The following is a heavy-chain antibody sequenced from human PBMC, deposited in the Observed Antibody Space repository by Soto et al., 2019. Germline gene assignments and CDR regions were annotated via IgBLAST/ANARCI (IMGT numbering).Heavy chain of an antibody. V-gene: IGHV1-18*01. CDR3: ARVLYGDYPLFPLNWFDP. D-gene: IGHD4-17*01. J-gene: IGHJ5*02. CDR1: GYTFTSYG. CDR2: ISAYNGNT. Sequence: GASVKVSCKASGYTFTSYGISWVRQAPGQGLEWMGWISAYNGNTNYAQKLQGRVTMTTDTSTSTAYMELRSLRSDDTAVYYCARVLYGDYPLFPLNWFDPWGQGTLVTVSS.